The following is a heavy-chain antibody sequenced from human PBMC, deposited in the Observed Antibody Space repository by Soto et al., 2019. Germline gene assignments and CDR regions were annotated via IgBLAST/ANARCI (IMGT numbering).Heavy chain of an antibody. V-gene: IGHV1-69*13. CDR1: GGTFSSYA. J-gene: IGHJ6*02. CDR2: IIPIFGTA. Sequence: SVKASCKASGGTFSSYAISWVRQARGQGLEWMGGIIPIFGTANYAQKFQGRVTITADESTSTAYMELSSLRSEDTAVYYCARDPYYYDSSGSDYYGMDVWGQGTTVTVSS. CDR3: ARDPYYYDSSGSDYYGMDV. D-gene: IGHD3-22*01.